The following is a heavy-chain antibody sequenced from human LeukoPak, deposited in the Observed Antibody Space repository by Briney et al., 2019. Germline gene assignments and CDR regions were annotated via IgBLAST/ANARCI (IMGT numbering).Heavy chain of an antibody. V-gene: IGHV4-39*07. CDR3: ARDPSGSGYAS. J-gene: IGHJ4*02. D-gene: IGHD5-12*01. CDR1: GGSISSNSYY. Sequence: SETLSLTCTVSGGSISSNSYYWGWIRQPPGKGLEWIGSIYYSGTIYYNPSLKSRVTISVDTSKNQFSLKLSSVTAADTAVYYCARDPSGSGYASGGQGTLVTVSS. CDR2: IYYSGTI.